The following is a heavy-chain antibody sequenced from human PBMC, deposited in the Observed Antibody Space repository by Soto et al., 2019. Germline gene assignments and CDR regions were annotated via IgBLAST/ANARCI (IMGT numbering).Heavy chain of an antibody. D-gene: IGHD4-17*01. CDR1: GVSITSGAYY. Sequence: KPSETLSLTCSLSGVSITSGAYYWTWVRQHPGKGLEWIGYIYYNGNTYFSPSLKSRLTISIDTSKNQFSLKLSSVTAADTAMYYCARARLRAVYAFEIWGQGTRVTVSS. CDR3: ARARLRAVYAFEI. J-gene: IGHJ3*02. V-gene: IGHV4-31*03. CDR2: IYYNGNT.